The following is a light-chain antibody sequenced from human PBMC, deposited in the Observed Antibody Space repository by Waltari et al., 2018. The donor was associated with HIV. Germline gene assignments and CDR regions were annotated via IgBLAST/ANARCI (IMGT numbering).Light chain of an antibody. CDR2: EVS. V-gene: IGLV2-8*01. Sequence: QSALTQPPSASGSLGQSVTISCSGTSSDVGGYNYVSWYQQHPGKAPKLMIYEVSKRPSGVPNRFSGSKSCNTASLTVSGLQAEDEADYYCSSYAGSDIYVVFGGGTKLTVL. CDR1: SSDVGGYNY. J-gene: IGLJ2*01. CDR3: SSYAGSDIYVV.